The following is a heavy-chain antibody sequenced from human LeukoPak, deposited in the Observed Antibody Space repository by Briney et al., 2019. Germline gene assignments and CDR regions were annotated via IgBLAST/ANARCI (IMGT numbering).Heavy chain of an antibody. CDR1: GYSISSGYY. CDR3: ARLRYCSSTNCYYYFDY. D-gene: IGHD2-2*01. CDR2: IYHSGRT. V-gene: IGHV4-38-2*01. Sequence: SETLSLTCAVSGYSISSGYYWGWIRQPPGKGLEGIGSIYHSGRTNYNPSLKSRATISVDTPKNQFSLKLSSVTAADTAVYYCARLRYCSSTNCYYYFDYWGQGTLVSVSS. J-gene: IGHJ4*02.